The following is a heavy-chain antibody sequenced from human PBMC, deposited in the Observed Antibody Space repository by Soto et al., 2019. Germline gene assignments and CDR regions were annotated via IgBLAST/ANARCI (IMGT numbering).Heavy chain of an antibody. J-gene: IGHJ4*02. D-gene: IGHD6-13*01. V-gene: IGHV3-30*18. CDR1: GFTFSSYG. CDR2: ISYDGSNK. CDR3: AKEKQLVPTLDY. Sequence: GGSLRLSCAASGFTFSSYGMHWVRQAPGKGLEWVAVISYDGSNKYYADSVKGRFTISRDNSKNTLYLQMNSLRAEDTAVYYCAKEKQLVPTLDYWGQGTLVTVSS.